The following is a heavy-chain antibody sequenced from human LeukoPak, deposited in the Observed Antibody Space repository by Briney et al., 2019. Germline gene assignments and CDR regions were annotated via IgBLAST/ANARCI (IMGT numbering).Heavy chain of an antibody. Sequence: GGSLRLSCAASGFTFSSYGMHWVRQAPGKGLEWVAVISYDGSNKYYADSVKGRFTISRDNAKNSLYLQMNSLRAEDTAVYYCARDSSGGYELYFDYWGQGTLVTVSS. D-gene: IGHD6-19*01. V-gene: IGHV3-30*03. CDR2: ISYDGSNK. CDR1: GFTFSSYG. CDR3: ARDSSGGYELYFDY. J-gene: IGHJ4*02.